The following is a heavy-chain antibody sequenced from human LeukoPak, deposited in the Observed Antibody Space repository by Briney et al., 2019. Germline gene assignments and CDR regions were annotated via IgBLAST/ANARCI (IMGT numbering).Heavy chain of an antibody. CDR2: IKEDGSEK. V-gene: IGHV3-7*01. D-gene: IGHD3-16*01. J-gene: IGHJ4*02. CDR1: GFTLSNYG. Sequence: GGSLRLSCAASGFTLSNYGMHWVRQAPGKGLEWVANIKEDGSEKYYLDSVKGRFTISRDNAKNSLFLQMNSLRAEDTAVYYCAVYWGSWGQGTLVTVSS. CDR3: AVYWGS.